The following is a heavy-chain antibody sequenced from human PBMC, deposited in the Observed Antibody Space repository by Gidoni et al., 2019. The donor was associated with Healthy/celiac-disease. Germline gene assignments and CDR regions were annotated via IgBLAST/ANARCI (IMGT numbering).Heavy chain of an antibody. Sequence: QVQLQESGPGLVKPSQTLSLTCPVSGGSISSGSYYWSWIRQPAGKGLEWIGRIYTSGSTNYNPSLKSRVTISVDTSKNQFSLKLSSVTAADTAVYYCARDTGVYSTFDYWGQGTLVTVSS. V-gene: IGHV4-61*02. D-gene: IGHD5-18*01. J-gene: IGHJ4*02. CDR2: IYTSGST. CDR3: ARDTGVYSTFDY. CDR1: GGSISSGSYY.